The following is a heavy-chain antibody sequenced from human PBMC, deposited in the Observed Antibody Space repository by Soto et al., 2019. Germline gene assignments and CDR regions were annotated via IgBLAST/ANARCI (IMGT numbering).Heavy chain of an antibody. CDR1: GFTFSSYA. D-gene: IGHD5-12*01. CDR2: IIGSGGIT. Sequence: GGSLRLSCAASGFTFSSYAMNWVRQAPGKGLEWVSTIIGSGGITYYAESVKGRFTISRDNSKNTLYVQMNSLRAKDTAVYYCAKDVDIVATIPSYYFDHWGQGTLVTVSS. J-gene: IGHJ4*02. CDR3: AKDVDIVATIPSYYFDH. V-gene: IGHV3-23*01.